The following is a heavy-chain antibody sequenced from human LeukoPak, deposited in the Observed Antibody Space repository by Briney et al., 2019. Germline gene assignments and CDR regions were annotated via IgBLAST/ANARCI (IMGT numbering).Heavy chain of an antibody. J-gene: IGHJ6*03. D-gene: IGHD2-15*01. Sequence: GGSLRLSCVASGFTFSNYWMSWVRQAPGKGLEWVSAVSSSGGTTYYADSVKGRFTISRDNSKNTQSLQMNSLRAEDTAIYYCAKNGDRGAYCSGGSCYPYYYYYMDVWGKGTTVTISS. V-gene: IGHV3-23*01. CDR1: GFTFSNYW. CDR3: AKNGDRGAYCSGGSCYPYYYYYMDV. CDR2: VSSSGGTT.